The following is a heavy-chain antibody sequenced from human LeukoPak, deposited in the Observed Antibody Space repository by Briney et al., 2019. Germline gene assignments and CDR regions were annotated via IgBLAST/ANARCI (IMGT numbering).Heavy chain of an antibody. CDR2: INAHDGKR. CDR1: GYTFTNFG. Sequence: ASVKVSCKASGYTFTNFGISWVRQAPGQGLEWMGWINAHDGKRNYALKHEDRVIMTTDTSTSTVCMELRGLRSDDTAVYYCARRSTLYSSGWFYFDYWGQGTLVTVSS. D-gene: IGHD6-19*01. CDR3: ARRSTLYSSGWFYFDY. J-gene: IGHJ4*02. V-gene: IGHV1-18*01.